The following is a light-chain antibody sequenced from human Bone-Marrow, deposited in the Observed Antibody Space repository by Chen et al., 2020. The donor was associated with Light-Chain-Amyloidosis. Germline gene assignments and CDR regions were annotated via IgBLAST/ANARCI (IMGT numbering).Light chain of an antibody. CDR3: QQYGTSPQT. CDR1: QSVSNNY. Sequence: DIVLTQSPGTLSLSPGERATLSCRASQSVSNNYLAWYQQKPGQAPRRLIYGASNRATGIPDRFSGSGSGTDFTLTISRLEPEDFAVYYCQQYGTSPQTFGQGTKLGIK. V-gene: IGKV3-20*01. CDR2: GAS. J-gene: IGKJ2*01.